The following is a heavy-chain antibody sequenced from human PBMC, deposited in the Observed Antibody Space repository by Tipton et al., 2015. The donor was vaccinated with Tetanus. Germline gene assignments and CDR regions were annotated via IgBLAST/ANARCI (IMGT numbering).Heavy chain of an antibody. V-gene: IGHV3-7*03. CDR2: IKEDGSEK. CDR1: GFIFSSYW. Sequence: SLRLSCAASGFIFSSYWMGWVRQAPGKGLEWVAKIKEDGSEKNYVDSVKGRFTISRDNAKNSLYLQMNSLRAEDTALYHCARVSYCHYGMDVWGQGTTVTVSS. J-gene: IGHJ6*02. CDR3: ARVSYCHYGMDV.